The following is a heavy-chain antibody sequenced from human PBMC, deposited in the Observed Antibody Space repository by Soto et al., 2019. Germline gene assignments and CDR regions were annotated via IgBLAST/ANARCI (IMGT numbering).Heavy chain of an antibody. CDR1: GFTFSSDW. J-gene: IGHJ6*04. CDR2: INTDGSGT. D-gene: IGHD4-17*01. V-gene: IGHV3-74*01. Sequence: GGSLRLSCAASGFTFSSDWMHWVRQAPGKGLVWVSRINTDGSGTSYADSVKGRFTISRDNSKNTLYLQMNSLRAEDTAVYYCARDWTFTVKQDTQNFYHYGMDVWGKGTTVTVSS. CDR3: ARDWTFTVKQDTQNFYHYGMDV.